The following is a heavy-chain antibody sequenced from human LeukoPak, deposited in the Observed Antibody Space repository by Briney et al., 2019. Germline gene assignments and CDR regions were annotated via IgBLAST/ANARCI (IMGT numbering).Heavy chain of an antibody. V-gene: IGHV3-23*01. CDR1: GFTFSSYA. D-gene: IGHD5-18*01. Sequence: GGSLRLSCAASGFTFSSYAMGWVRQAPGKGLEWVSTISGSGTNTCYADSVKGRFTISRDNSKNTLYLQINSLRAEDTAVYYCAKDSPWIQLYYFDYWGQGTLVTVSS. CDR2: ISGSGTNT. CDR3: AKDSPWIQLYYFDY. J-gene: IGHJ4*02.